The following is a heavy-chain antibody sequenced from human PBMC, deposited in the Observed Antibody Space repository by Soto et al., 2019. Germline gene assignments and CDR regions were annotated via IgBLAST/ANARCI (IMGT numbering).Heavy chain of an antibody. J-gene: IGHJ4*02. Sequence: SETLSLTCAVYGGSFSGYYWSWIRQPPGKGLEWIGEINHSGSTNYNPSLKSRVTISVDTSKNQFSLKLSSVTAADTAVYYCARGHSGSYPGDWGQGTLVTVTS. CDR3: ARGHSGSYPGD. V-gene: IGHV4-34*01. D-gene: IGHD1-26*01. CDR1: GGSFSGYY. CDR2: INHSGST.